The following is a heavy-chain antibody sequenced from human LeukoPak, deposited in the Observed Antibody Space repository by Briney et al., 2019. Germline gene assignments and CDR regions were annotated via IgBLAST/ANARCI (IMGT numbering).Heavy chain of an antibody. D-gene: IGHD6-19*01. V-gene: IGHV4-34*01. Sequence: SETLSLTCAVYGASSSGYYWSWIRQPPGKGLDWIGEINHSGSTNYNPTLKSRVTISVDTSKNQFSLKLSSVTAADTAVYCCARRGYRSGWYAYWGQGTLVTVSS. CDR3: ARRGYRSGWYAY. J-gene: IGHJ4*02. CDR2: INHSGST. CDR1: GASSSGYY.